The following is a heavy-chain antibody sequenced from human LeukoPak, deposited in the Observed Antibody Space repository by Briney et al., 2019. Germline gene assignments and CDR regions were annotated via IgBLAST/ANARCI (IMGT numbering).Heavy chain of an antibody. V-gene: IGHV1-69*13. CDR3: ARGYYYDSSGYFGY. CDR2: IIPIFGTA. CDR1: GGTFSSYA. D-gene: IGHD3-22*01. Sequence: SVKVSCKASGGTFSSYAISWVRQAPGQGLAWMGGIIPIFGTANYAQKFQGRVTITADESTSTAYMELSSLRSEDTAVYYCARGYYYDSSGYFGYWGQGTLVTVSS. J-gene: IGHJ4*02.